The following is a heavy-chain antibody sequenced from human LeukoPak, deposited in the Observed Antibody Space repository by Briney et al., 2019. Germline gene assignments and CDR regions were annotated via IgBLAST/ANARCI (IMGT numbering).Heavy chain of an antibody. J-gene: IGHJ5*02. V-gene: IGHV1-69*02. CDR2: IIPILGIA. CDR1: GGTFSSYT. CDR3: ARVDCSGGSCLFDP. D-gene: IGHD2-15*01. Sequence: SVKVSYKASGGTFSSYTISWVRQAPGQGLEWMGRIIPILGIANYAQKFQGRVTITADKSTSTAYMELSSLRSEDTAVYYCARVDCSGGSCLFDPWGQGTLVTVSS.